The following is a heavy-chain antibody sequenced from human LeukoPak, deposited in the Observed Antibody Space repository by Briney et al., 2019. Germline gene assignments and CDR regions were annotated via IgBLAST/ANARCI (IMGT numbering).Heavy chain of an antibody. J-gene: IGHJ3*02. V-gene: IGHV4-59*01. D-gene: IGHD6-13*01. CDR2: IYYSGST. CDR3: ARELASDAFDI. CDR1: GGSLSTYF. Sequence: SETLSLTCTVSGGSLSTYFWSWIRQPPGKGLEWIGYIYYSGSTNYNPSLKSRVTISVDTSKNQFSLKLSSVTAADTAVYYCARELASDAFDIWGQGTMVTVSS.